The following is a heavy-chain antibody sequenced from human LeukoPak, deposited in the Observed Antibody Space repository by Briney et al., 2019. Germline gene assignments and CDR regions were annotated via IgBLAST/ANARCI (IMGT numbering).Heavy chain of an antibody. J-gene: IGHJ4*02. CDR1: GLTFTTYG. Sequence: GGSLRLSCAASGLTFTTYGMHWVRQAPGKGLVWVSRIMSDGRSTYADSVKGRFIISRDTAKNTLYLQMNSLRAEDTAVYYCARDSQFIGPLYWGQGTLVTVSS. V-gene: IGHV3-74*01. CDR3: ARDSQFIGPLY. D-gene: IGHD5-24*01. CDR2: IMSDGRST.